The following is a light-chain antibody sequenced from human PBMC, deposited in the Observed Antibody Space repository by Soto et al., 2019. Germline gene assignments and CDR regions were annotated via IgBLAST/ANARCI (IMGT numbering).Light chain of an antibody. J-gene: IGKJ1*01. CDR1: QSISSY. V-gene: IGKV1-39*01. CDR3: QQSYSTPRT. Sequence: DIQMTQSPSSLSASVEARVTITCRASQSISSYLNWYQQKPGKAPKPLIYAESSLQSGVPSRFSGSGSATDFTLTISSLQPEDFATYYCQQSYSTPRTFGQGTKVEIK. CDR2: AES.